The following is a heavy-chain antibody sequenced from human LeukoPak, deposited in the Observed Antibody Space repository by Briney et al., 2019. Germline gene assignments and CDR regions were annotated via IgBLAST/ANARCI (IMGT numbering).Heavy chain of an antibody. V-gene: IGHV3-7*01. D-gene: IGHD6-19*01. Sequence: GGSLRLSCAASGFTSSSYWTSWVRQAPGKGLEWVANIKQDGSEKYYVDSVKGRFTISRDNAKNSLYLQMNSLRAEDTAVYYCASSLRSSGWTDYWGQGTLVTVSS. CDR2: IKQDGSEK. J-gene: IGHJ4*02. CDR3: ASSLRSSGWTDY. CDR1: GFTSSSYW.